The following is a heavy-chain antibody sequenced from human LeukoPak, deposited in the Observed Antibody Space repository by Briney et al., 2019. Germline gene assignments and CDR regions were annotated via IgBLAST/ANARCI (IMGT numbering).Heavy chain of an antibody. J-gene: IGHJ5*02. CDR1: GDSVSSNSAA. V-gene: IGHV6-1*01. Sequence: SQTLSLTCAISGDSVSSNSAAWNWIRQSPSRGPEWLGRTYYRSKWYNNYAIPVKSRITINPDTSKNQFSLQLNSVTPEDTAVYYCARDLCTSSSCPNNWIDPWGQGTLVTVSS. D-gene: IGHD2-2*01. CDR2: TYYRSKWYN. CDR3: ARDLCTSSSCPNNWIDP.